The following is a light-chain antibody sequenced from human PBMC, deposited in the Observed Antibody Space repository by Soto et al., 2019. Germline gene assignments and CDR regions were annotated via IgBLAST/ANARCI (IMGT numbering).Light chain of an antibody. J-gene: IGKJ1*01. CDR1: QSIRRS. Sequence: DIQMTQSPSSLSASVADRVTITCRASQSIRRSLNWYQQKPGKAPNLLIYAASSLQTGAPSRFTGSGSGTDFTLTISNLQPEDFAVYYCQQTYSSPRTFGQGTKVEIK. V-gene: IGKV1-39*01. CDR3: QQTYSSPRT. CDR2: AAS.